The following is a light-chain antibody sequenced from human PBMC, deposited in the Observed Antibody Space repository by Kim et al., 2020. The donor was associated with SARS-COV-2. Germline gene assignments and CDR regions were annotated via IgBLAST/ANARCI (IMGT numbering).Light chain of an antibody. CDR3: GTWDFRPSASWV. CDR1: STNIGINY. J-gene: IGLJ3*02. Sequence: KVTISDYGTSTNIGINYVSWYQKIPGTAPKLLIYDNNQRPSGIPDRFSGSKSGTSATLDITGLQTGDEAEYYCGTWDFRPSASWVFGGGTKLTVL. CDR2: DNN. V-gene: IGLV1-51*01.